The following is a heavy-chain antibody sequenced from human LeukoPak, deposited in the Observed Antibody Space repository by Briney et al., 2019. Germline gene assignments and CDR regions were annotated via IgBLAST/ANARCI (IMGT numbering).Heavy chain of an antibody. CDR3: AKKTSYCGGDCYPYYFDH. J-gene: IGHJ4*02. CDR1: GFAFSSYT. Sequence: PGGSLRLSCAASGFAFSSYTMGWVRQAPGKGLEWVSAITGSGGSTYYADSVKGRFTISRDSSKNRVYLQMNSLRADDTAVYYCAKKTSYCGGDCYPYYFDHWGQGTLVTVSS. D-gene: IGHD2-21*02. V-gene: IGHV3-23*01. CDR2: ITGSGGST.